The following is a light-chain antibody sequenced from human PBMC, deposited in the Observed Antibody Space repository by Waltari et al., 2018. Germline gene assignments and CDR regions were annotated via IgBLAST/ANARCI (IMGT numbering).Light chain of an antibody. CDR2: GAS. J-gene: IGKJ1*01. Sequence: EIVLTQSPGTLSLSPGERATLSCRASQSVSRTLAGYQQQPGQAPKLLIYGASIRATGIPDRFTGSGSGTDFSLTISSLEPEDFAIYFCQHYVRLPATFGQGTKVEIK. CDR1: QSVSRT. V-gene: IGKV3-20*01. CDR3: QHYVRLPAT.